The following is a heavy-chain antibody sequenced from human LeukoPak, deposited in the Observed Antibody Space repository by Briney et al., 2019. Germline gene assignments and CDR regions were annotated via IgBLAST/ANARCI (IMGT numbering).Heavy chain of an antibody. CDR2: IRSDGYHT. J-gene: IGHJ4*02. V-gene: IGHV3-30*02. D-gene: IGHD1-26*01. Sequence: PGGSLRLSCVASGFTYSHNGMHWVRQAPGKGLEWVAFIRSDGYHTYYTDSVKGRFIITRDNFKNTLYLQMNSLRLEDMAVYYCAKPSGSGVDYWGRGTRVTVSS. CDR3: AKPSGSGVDY. CDR1: GFTYSHNG.